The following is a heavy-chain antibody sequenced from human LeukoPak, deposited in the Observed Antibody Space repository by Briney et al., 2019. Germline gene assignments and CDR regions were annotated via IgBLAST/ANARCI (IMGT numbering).Heavy chain of an antibody. J-gene: IGHJ4*02. V-gene: IGHV3-23*01. D-gene: IGHD5-18*01. Sequence: PGGSLRLSCAASGFTFSSYAMSWVRQAPGKGLEWVSAISGSGGSTYYADSVKGRFTISRDNSKNTLHLQMNSLRAEDTAVYYCAKDIEYSYGSRFDYWGQGTLVTVSS. CDR2: ISGSGGST. CDR1: GFTFSSYA. CDR3: AKDIEYSYGSRFDY.